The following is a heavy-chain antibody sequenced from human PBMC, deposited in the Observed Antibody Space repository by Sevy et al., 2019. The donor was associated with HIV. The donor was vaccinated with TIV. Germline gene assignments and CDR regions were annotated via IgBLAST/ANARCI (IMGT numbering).Heavy chain of an antibody. D-gene: IGHD6-19*01. CDR2: FYSTGST. CDR1: GGSISSSSYY. V-gene: IGHV4-39*01. J-gene: IGHJ2*01. Sequence: SETLSLTCNVSGGSISSSSYYWGWIRQPPGKGLEWIGSFYSTGSTSYNPSLRSRVTVSADTSENQFSLKLDSVTAAETAVYYCATPRASGWYEGTGGYFDLWGRGTLVTVSS. CDR3: ATPRASGWYEGTGGYFDL.